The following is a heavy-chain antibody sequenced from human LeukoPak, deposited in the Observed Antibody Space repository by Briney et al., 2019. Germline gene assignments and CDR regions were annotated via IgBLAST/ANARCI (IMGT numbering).Heavy chain of an antibody. CDR3: AGARWFGDY. D-gene: IGHD3-10*01. J-gene: IGHJ4*02. CDR1: GFTFSSYW. V-gene: IGHV3-74*01. CDR2: INSDGSST. Sequence: PGGSLRLFCAASGFTFSSYWMHWVRQAPGKGLVWVSRINSDGSSTSYADSVKGRFTISRDNAKNTLYLQMASLRAEDKGVCYCAGARWFGDYWGQGTLVTVSS.